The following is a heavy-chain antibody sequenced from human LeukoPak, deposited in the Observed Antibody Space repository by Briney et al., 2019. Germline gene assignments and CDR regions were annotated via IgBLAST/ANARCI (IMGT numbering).Heavy chain of an antibody. J-gene: IGHJ4*02. CDR3: ARESRDVFHDGSGYYIDY. CDR1: GGSISNYF. D-gene: IGHD3-3*01. Sequence: PSETLSLTCTVSGGSISNYFWNWIRQPAGKGLEWIGRIYTSGTTDYSPSLKSRLTMSSDTSKNQFSLKLSSVTAADTAVYYCARESRDVFHDGSGYYIDYWGQGTLVTVSS. V-gene: IGHV4-4*07. CDR2: IYTSGTT.